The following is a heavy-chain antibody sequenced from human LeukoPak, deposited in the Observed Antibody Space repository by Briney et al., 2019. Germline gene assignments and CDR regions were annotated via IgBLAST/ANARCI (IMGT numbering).Heavy chain of an antibody. CDR3: AREGARYLEWLALFDY. CDR1: GGSISSYY. V-gene: IGHV4-4*07. Sequence: SETLSLTCTVSGGSISSYYWSRIRQPAEKGLEWIGRVYTTGSTNYNPSLKSRVTMSVDTSKNQFSLKLSSVTAADTAVYYCAREGARYLEWLALFDYWGQGTLVTVSS. D-gene: IGHD3-3*01. CDR2: VYTTGST. J-gene: IGHJ4*02.